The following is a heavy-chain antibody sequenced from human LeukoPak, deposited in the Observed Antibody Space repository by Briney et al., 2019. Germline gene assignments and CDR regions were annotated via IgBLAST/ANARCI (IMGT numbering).Heavy chain of an antibody. J-gene: IGHJ4*02. V-gene: IGHV3-48*01. CDR3: ARTRSSGWYRGASRYYFDY. Sequence: TGGSLRLSCAASGFTFSSYSMNWVRQAPGRGLEWVSYISGSGTTIYYADSVKGRFTISRDNAKNSLFLQMNSLRAEDTAVYYCARTRSSGWYRGASRYYFDYWGQGTLVTVSS. D-gene: IGHD6-19*01. CDR1: GFTFSSYS. CDR2: ISGSGTTI.